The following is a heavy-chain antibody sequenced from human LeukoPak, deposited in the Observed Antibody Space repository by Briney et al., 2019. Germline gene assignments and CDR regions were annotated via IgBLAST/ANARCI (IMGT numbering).Heavy chain of an antibody. CDR3: AREEGIAAAAYFDY. Sequence: PGGSLRLSCAASGFTFSSYWMSWVRQAPGKGLEWVANIKQDGSEKYYVDSVKGRFTIPRDNAKNSLYLQMNSLRAEDTAVYYCAREEGIAAAAYFDYWGQGTLVTVSS. CDR1: GFTFSSYW. D-gene: IGHD6-13*01. V-gene: IGHV3-7*01. CDR2: IKQDGSEK. J-gene: IGHJ4*02.